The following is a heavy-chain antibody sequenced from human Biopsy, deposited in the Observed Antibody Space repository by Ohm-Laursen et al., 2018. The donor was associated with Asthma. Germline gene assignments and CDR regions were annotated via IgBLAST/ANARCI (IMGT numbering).Heavy chain of an antibody. CDR1: GGPFSFY. J-gene: IGHJ5*02. Sequence: SDTLSLTCAVNGGPFSFYWSWIRQPPGKGLEWIGEIDHSGNFNYNPSLKSRVIIRVDTPKNQFSLKLTSVTAADTAVYFCARAAITGIRGWFDPWGQGTQVTVSS. CDR3: ARAAITGIRGWFDP. D-gene: IGHD1-20*01. V-gene: IGHV4-34*01. CDR2: IDHSGNF.